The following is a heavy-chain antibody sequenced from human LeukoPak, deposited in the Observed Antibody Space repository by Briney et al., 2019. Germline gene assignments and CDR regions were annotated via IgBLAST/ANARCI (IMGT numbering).Heavy chain of an antibody. V-gene: IGHV3-30*02. D-gene: IGHD5/OR15-5a*01. Sequence: GGSLRLSCEASGFNFDGYCMHWVRQAPGKGLEWVAFIRSDGSDKYYADYVKGRFTISRDNSNNTPYLQMNSLRADDTAVYYCGRDWSYSVWAYSFDYGGQGTLVSVSS. CDR1: GFNFDGYC. CDR2: IRSDGSDK. J-gene: IGHJ4*02. CDR3: GRDWSYSVWAYSFDY.